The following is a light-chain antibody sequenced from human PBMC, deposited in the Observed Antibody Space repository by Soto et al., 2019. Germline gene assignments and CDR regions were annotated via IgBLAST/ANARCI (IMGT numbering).Light chain of an antibody. CDR1: SSDVGGYTY. Sequence: QSVLTQPASVSGSPGQAITISCTGTSSDVGGYTYVSWYQQHPGKAPKFIIYDVSNRPSGVSNRFSGSRSGNTASLTISGLQAEDESDYYCSSYTTSNTRQIVFGTVTVVTDL. V-gene: IGLV2-14*01. CDR3: SSYTTSNTRQIV. CDR2: DVS. J-gene: IGLJ1*01.